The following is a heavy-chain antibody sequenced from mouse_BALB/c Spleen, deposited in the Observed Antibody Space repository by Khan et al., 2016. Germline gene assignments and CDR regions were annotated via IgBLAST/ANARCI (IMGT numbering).Heavy chain of an antibody. J-gene: IGHJ2*01. CDR1: GYTFISYD. CDR2: IFPGDGFT. D-gene: IGHD1-1*01. CDR3: ARETVVSPYYFDY. Sequence: QVQLKQSGPELVKPGASVKLSCKASGYTFISYDINWVRQRPEQGLEWIGWIFPGDGFTKYNEKFKGKATLTTDKSSSTAYMQLSRLTSEDSAVYFCARETVVSPYYFDYWGQGTTLTVSS. V-gene: IGHV1S56*01.